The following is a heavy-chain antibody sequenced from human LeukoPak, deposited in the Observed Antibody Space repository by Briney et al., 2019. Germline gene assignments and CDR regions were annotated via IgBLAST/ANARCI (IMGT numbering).Heavy chain of an antibody. D-gene: IGHD6-13*01. CDR3: ARVAQGIAAAGMVNWFDP. J-gene: IGHJ5*02. CDR1: GYTFTSYY. CDR2: ISAYNGNT. Sequence: GPSVKVSCKASGYTFTSYYMHWVRQAPGQGLEWMGWISAYNGNTNYAQKLQGRVTMTTDTSTSTAYMELRSLRSDDTAVYYCARVAQGIAAAGMVNWFDPWGQENLVTVSS. V-gene: IGHV1-18*04.